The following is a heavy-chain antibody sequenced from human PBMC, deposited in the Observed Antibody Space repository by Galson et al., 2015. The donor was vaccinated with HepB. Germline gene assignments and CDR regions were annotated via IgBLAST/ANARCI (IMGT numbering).Heavy chain of an antibody. V-gene: IGHV1-69*13. CDR3: ARAEITTVYYYYYGMDV. CDR2: IIPIFGTA. D-gene: IGHD3-16*01. Sequence: SVKVSCKASGGTFSSYAISWVRQAPGQGLEWMGGIIPIFGTANYAQKFQGRVTITADESTSTAYMELSSLRSEDTAVYYCARAEITTVYYYYYGMDVWGQGTTVTVSS. CDR1: GGTFSSYA. J-gene: IGHJ6*02.